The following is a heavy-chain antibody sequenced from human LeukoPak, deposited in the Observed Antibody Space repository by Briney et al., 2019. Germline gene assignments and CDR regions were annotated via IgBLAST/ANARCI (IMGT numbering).Heavy chain of an antibody. CDR1: GLTLSTYA. V-gene: IGHV3-64*04. J-gene: IGHJ3*02. D-gene: IGHD5-12*01. Sequence: GGSLRLSCSGSGLTLSTYAMHWVRQAPGKGLEYVSAIDTDGSSTTYADSVKGRFTISRDNAKNTLYLQMNSLRAEDTAVYYCGRDTVTTIKIPFDIWGQGTMVTVSS. CDR2: IDTDGSST. CDR3: GRDTVTTIKIPFDI.